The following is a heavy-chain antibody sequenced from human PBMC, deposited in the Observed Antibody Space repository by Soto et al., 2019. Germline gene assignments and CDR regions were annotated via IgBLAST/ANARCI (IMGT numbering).Heavy chain of an antibody. CDR1: GFSLSTTGVG. CDR2: IYWDDDK. V-gene: IGHV2-5*02. CDR3: AYSPSLDWGHFDS. D-gene: IGHD7-27*01. Sequence: ESGPTLVNPTQTLTLTFTFSGFSLSTTGVGVGWIRQPPGKALECLALIYWDDDKRYSPSLTNRLTITKDTSKNQVVLTMTNMHPVDTGTYFGAYSPSLDWGHFDSWGQGTLVPVSS. J-gene: IGHJ4*02.